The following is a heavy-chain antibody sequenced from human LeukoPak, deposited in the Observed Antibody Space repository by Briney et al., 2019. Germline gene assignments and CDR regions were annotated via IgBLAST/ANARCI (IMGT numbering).Heavy chain of an antibody. J-gene: IGHJ4*02. Sequence: GGSLRLSCAASGFTFSRNAMHWVRQAPGKGLEWVSAISGSGGSTYYADSVKGRFAISRDNSKNTLYLQMNSLRAEDTAVYYCAKAKYDILTGYPWGYFDYWGQGTLVTVSS. V-gene: IGHV3-23*01. D-gene: IGHD3-9*01. CDR3: AKAKYDILTGYPWGYFDY. CDR1: GFTFSRNA. CDR2: ISGSGGST.